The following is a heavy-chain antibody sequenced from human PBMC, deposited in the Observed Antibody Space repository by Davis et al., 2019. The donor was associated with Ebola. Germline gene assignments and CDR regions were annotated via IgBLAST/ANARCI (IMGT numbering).Heavy chain of an antibody. CDR2: IHTGGRT. CDR3: ARHYVHDYYMGLDV. CDR1: GFRVSGPY. J-gene: IGHJ6*02. V-gene: IGHV3-66*04. Sequence: GGSLRLSCAASGFRVSGPYMSWVRQAPGKGLEWVSVIHTGGRTYYTDSVKGRFTISRDNSKNTIYLQMSSLRAEDTAVYYCARHYVHDYYMGLDVWGQGTTVTVSS. D-gene: IGHD3-10*02.